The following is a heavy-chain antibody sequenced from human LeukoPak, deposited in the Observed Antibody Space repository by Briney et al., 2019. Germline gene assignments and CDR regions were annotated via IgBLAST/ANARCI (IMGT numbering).Heavy chain of an antibody. CDR2: ISAYNGNK. CDR3: ARGYDSSGYHFPGYYYYYYMDV. D-gene: IGHD3-22*01. V-gene: IGHV1-18*01. Sequence: ASVKVSCTASGYTFTSYGISWVRQAPGQGLEWMGWISAYNGNKNYAQKLQGRVTMTTDTSTSIAHMELRSLRSDDTAVYYCARGYDSSGYHFPGYYYYYYMDVWGKGTTVTISS. J-gene: IGHJ6*03. CDR1: GYTFTSYG.